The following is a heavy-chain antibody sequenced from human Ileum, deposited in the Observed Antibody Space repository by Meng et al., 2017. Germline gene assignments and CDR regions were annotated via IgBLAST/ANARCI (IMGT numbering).Heavy chain of an antibody. D-gene: IGHD6-19*01. V-gene: IGHV4-4*03. J-gene: IGHJ4*02. CDR1: GASVSSGHW. Sequence: HLQEPVPGLVQPPASLSLPFSVSGASVSSGHWWSWVRQPPGKGLEWIGERYPSGTTNYHPSLKSRVTISMDTSKNQLSLKLSSVTAADTAVYYCARHIAVSGTRGFDSWGQGTLVTVSS. CDR2: RYPSGTT. CDR3: ARHIAVSGTRGFDS.